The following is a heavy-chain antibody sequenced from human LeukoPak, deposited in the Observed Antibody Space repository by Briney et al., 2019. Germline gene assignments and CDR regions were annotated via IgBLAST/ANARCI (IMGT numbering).Heavy chain of an antibody. D-gene: IGHD4-17*01. J-gene: IGHJ4*02. CDR1: SGSLSGYN. Sequence: SETLSLTCAVYSGSLSGYNWSWLRQPPGKGLEWIGEINHSGSTNYNPSLKGRVTISVDTSKNQFSLNLSSVTAADTAVYYCARQHYGDHDYWGQGTLVTVSS. CDR2: INHSGST. V-gene: IGHV4-34*01. CDR3: ARQHYGDHDY.